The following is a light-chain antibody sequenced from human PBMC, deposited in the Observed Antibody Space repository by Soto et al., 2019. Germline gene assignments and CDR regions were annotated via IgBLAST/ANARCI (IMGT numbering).Light chain of an antibody. CDR2: DVS. CDR1: QDIKRN. V-gene: IGKV1-33*01. J-gene: IGKJ1*01. CDR3: QHQASELTWT. Sequence: DLQMTQSPPALSGFVGDRVSITCPSSQDIKRNLNWYQQRQGQAPKLLIYDVSKLETVVPSRFGGSGSGTYCTFSLSSLQPEYSAPYSCQHQASELTWTFGPGT.